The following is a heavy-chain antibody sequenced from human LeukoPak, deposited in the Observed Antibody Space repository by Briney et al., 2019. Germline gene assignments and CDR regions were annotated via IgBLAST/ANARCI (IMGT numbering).Heavy chain of an antibody. CDR2: ISGSGGST. J-gene: IGHJ3*02. CDR3: AKGVPAAKGRDSDAFDI. V-gene: IGHV3-23*01. Sequence: GRSLRLSCAASGFTFSSYVMSWVRQAPGKGLEWVSAISGSGGSTYYADSVKGRFTISRDNSKNTLYLQMNSLRAEDTAVYCCAKGVPAAKGRDSDAFDIWGQGTMVTVSS. CDR1: GFTFSSYV. D-gene: IGHD2-2*01.